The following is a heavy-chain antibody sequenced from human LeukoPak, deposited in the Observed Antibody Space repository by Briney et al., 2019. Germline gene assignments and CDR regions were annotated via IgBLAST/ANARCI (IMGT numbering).Heavy chain of an antibody. J-gene: IGHJ4*02. CDR1: GFTFSDYY. V-gene: IGHV3-11*06. CDR2: ISSSSSYT. D-gene: IGHD1-14*01. CDR3: ARGDWEPSDY. Sequence: NPGGSLRLSCTASGFTFSDYYMSWIRQAPGKGLEWVSYISSSSSYTKYADSVKGRFTISRDNARNSLYLQMNTLRVEDTAVYYCARGDWEPSDYWGQGTLVTVSS.